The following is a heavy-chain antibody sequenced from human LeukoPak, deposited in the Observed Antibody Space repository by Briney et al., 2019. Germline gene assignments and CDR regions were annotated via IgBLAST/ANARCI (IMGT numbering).Heavy chain of an antibody. CDR2: IYYSGST. CDR3: ARITFVVEGYGMDV. V-gene: IGHV4-39*01. D-gene: IGHD2-21*01. Sequence: SETLSLTCTVSGGSISSSSYYWGWIRQPPGKGLEWIGSIYYSGSTYYNPSLKSRVTISVDTSKNQFSPKLSSVTAADTAVYYCARITFVVEGYGMDVWAKGPRSPSP. J-gene: IGHJ6*02. CDR1: GGSISSSSYY.